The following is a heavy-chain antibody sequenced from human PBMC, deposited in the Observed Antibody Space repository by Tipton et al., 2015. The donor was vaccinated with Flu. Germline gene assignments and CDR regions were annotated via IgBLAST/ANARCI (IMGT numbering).Heavy chain of an antibody. CDR1: GFTFSSYD. J-gene: IGHJ6*02. CDR3: ARGPLPDSNWYNGMDV. V-gene: IGHV3-13*01. Sequence: GSLRLSCEASGFTFSSYDMHWVRQTTGKGLEWVSGIATSGNTYYPGSVKGRFTISRENAKNSVYLQMRSLRAGDTAVYYCARGPLPDSNWYNGMDVWGQGTTVTVFS. D-gene: IGHD6-13*01. CDR2: IATSGNT.